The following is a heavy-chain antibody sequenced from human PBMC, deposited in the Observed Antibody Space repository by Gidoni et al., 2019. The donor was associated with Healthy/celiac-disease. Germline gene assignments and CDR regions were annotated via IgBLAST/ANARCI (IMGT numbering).Heavy chain of an antibody. CDR3: ARGQKLYGDHPE. Sequence: EVQLVESGGGLVKPGGSLRLSCAASGFTFSSYSMNWVRQAPGKGLEWVSSISSSSSYIYYADSVKGRFTISRDNAKNSLYLQMNSLRAEDTAVYYCARGQKLYGDHPEWGQGTLVTVSS. V-gene: IGHV3-21*01. CDR2: ISSSSSYI. CDR1: GFTFSSYS. D-gene: IGHD4-17*01. J-gene: IGHJ4*02.